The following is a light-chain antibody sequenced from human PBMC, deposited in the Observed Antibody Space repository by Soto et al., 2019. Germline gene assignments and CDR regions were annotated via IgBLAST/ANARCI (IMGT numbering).Light chain of an antibody. J-gene: IGLJ1*01. Sequence: QSLLTHASSASGSPGQSIAISCTGTSSDVGGYDYVSWYQQHPGKAPKVMIYDVSNRPSGVSNRFSGSKSGNTASLTISGLQAEDEDDYYCSSYTSSSTYVLGTGTEVTVL. CDR2: DVS. V-gene: IGLV2-14*01. CDR1: SSDVGGYDY. CDR3: SSYTSSSTYV.